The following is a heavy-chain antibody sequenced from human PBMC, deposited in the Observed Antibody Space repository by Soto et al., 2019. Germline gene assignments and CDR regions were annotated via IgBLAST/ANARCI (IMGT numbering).Heavy chain of an antibody. D-gene: IGHD1-26*01. Sequence: PGGSLRLSCAASGFTFSSYAMSWVRQAPGKGLEWVSAISGSGGSTYYADSVKGRFTISRDNSKNTLYLQMNSLRAEDTAVYYCAKGNHTWELLVPGYFDYWGQGTLVTVSS. CDR2: ISGSGGST. CDR3: AKGNHTWELLVPGYFDY. J-gene: IGHJ4*02. CDR1: GFTFSSYA. V-gene: IGHV3-23*01.